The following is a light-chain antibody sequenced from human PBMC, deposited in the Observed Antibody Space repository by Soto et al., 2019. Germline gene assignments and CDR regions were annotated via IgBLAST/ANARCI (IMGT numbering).Light chain of an antibody. CDR3: QQRSNWLVT. Sequence: EIVLTQSPATLSLCPGERATLSCRASQSVSSYLAWYQQKPGQAPRLLIYDASNRATGIPARFSGSGSGTDFTLTISSLEPEDFAVYYCQQRSNWLVTFGQGTRLEIK. CDR1: QSVSSY. V-gene: IGKV3-11*01. CDR2: DAS. J-gene: IGKJ5*01.